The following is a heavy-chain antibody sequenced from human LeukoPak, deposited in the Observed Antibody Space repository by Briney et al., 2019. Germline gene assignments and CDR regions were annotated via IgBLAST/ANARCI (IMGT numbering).Heavy chain of an antibody. CDR2: INHSGST. J-gene: IGHJ6*03. CDR1: GVSFSGYY. Sequence: SETPSLTCAVYGVSFSGYYWSWIRQPPGKGLEWIGEINHSGSTNYNPSLKSRVTISVDTSKNQFSLKLSSVTAADTAVYYCARIRGYSYGYRYYYYMDVWGKGTTVTVSS. CDR3: ARIRGYSYGYRYYYYMDV. V-gene: IGHV4-34*01. D-gene: IGHD5-18*01.